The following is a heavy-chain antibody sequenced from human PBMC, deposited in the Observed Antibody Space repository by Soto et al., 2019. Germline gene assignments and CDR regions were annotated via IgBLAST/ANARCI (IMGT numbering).Heavy chain of an antibody. CDR3: ARDQTVTGPTTFDY. V-gene: IGHV3-74*01. Sequence: EVQLVESGGGLVQPGGSLRLSCAASGFTFSPYWMHWVRQTPGKGLMWVSRIDDTGTIITYADSVKGRFTISRDNAKNTLYLQMDSLRDEDTAIYYCARDQTVTGPTTFDYCGQGTLVTVSS. J-gene: IGHJ4*02. CDR1: GFTFSPYW. D-gene: IGHD6-19*01. CDR2: IDDTGTII.